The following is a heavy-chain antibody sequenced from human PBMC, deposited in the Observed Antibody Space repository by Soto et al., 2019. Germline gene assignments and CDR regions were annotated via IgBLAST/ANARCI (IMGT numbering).Heavy chain of an antibody. CDR3: TREHSGYYLRTFDF. CDR2: INTDGSST. D-gene: IGHD4-17*01. J-gene: IGHJ4*02. V-gene: IGHV3-74*01. CDR1: GITFISFW. Sequence: PGWSLRLSCAFSGITFISFWMHWVRLVPGKGLVWISRINTDGSSTTYADSVKGRFTISRDNAKNTLYLQMNSLRAEDTAVYYCTREHSGYYLRTFDFWRQGTLVT.